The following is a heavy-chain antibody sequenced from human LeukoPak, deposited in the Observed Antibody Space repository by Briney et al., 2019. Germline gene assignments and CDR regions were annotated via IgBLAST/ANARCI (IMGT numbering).Heavy chain of an antibody. J-gene: IGHJ4*02. Sequence: SETLSLTCTVSGGSISSYYWSWIRQPPGKGLEWIGYIYYSGYTDYNPSLKSRVTISVDTSRNQFSLKLSSVTAADTAVYYCARVGGDCSSTSCLPAYFDYWGQGTLVTVSS. V-gene: IGHV4-59*01. CDR1: GGSISSYY. CDR3: ARVGGDCSSTSCLPAYFDY. CDR2: IYYSGYT. D-gene: IGHD2-2*01.